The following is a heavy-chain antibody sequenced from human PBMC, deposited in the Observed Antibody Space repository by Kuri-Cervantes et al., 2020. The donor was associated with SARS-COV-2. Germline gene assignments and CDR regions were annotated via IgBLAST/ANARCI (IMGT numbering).Heavy chain of an antibody. V-gene: IGHV5-10-1*01. CDR2: IDPSDSYT. D-gene: IGHD3-22*01. CDR1: GYSFTTYW. CDR3: AVGYEGYDSSHFG. Sequence: GESLKIYCKGSGYSFTTYWNTCVRQMPGKGLGWRGRIDPSDSYTNYSPSFQGHVTISAEKSISNAYLQWSRLKASDTAMYYGAVGYEGYDSSHFGWGQGTMVTVSS. J-gene: IGHJ3*01.